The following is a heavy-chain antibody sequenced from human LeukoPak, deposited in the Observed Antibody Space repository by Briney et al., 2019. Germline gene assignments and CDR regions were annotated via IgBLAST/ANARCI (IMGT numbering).Heavy chain of an antibody. CDR3: ARDQNFHGSGGYYGIDC. J-gene: IGHJ4*02. V-gene: IGHV1-2*02. D-gene: IGHD3-22*01. CDR1: GYTFTGYY. Sequence: ASVKVSCKASGYTFTGYYIHWVRQAPGQGLEWIGWIIPNNGGTNYAQKFQDRVTMTGDTSITTAYMELSRLTSDDTAVYYYARDQNFHGSGGYYGIDCWGQGTLVTVSS. CDR2: IIPNNGGT.